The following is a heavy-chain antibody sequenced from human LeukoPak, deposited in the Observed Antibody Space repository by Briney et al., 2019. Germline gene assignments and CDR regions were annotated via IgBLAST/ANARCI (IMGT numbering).Heavy chain of an antibody. D-gene: IGHD2-15*01. J-gene: IGHJ4*02. V-gene: IGHV3-23*01. CDR1: GFTFSGYA. CDR3: AKGSGGSCFSPLDY. CDR2: VCGSGGST. Sequence: QPGGSLRLSCAASGFTFSGYAMSWVRQAPGKGLEWVSAVCGSGGSTYYADSVKGRFTISRDNSKNMLYLQMNSLRAEDTAVYYCAKGSGGSCFSPLDYWGRRTLVTVSS.